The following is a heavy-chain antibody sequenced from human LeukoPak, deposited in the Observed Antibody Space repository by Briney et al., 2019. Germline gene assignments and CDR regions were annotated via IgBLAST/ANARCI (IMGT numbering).Heavy chain of an antibody. V-gene: IGHV1-2*02. Sequence: ASVKVSCKASGYTFTGFYMHWVRQAPGQGLEWMGWINPDSGATDYAQKFQGRVTMTRDTSITTAYMELSRLTSDDTAVYYCAREGSSAINRNWFDPWGQGTLVAVSS. J-gene: IGHJ5*02. D-gene: IGHD5-12*01. CDR3: AREGSSAINRNWFDP. CDR2: INPDSGAT. CDR1: GYTFTGFY.